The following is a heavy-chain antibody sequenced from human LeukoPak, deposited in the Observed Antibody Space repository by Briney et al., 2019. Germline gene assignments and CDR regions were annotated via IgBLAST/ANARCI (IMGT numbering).Heavy chain of an antibody. Sequence: RSGGSLRLSCAASGFTFSSYAMSWVRQAPGKGLEWVSGVNWNGGARGYGDSVKGRFTISTDNAKNSLYLQMTSLRAEDTALYFCARKAASTIDYWGQGTLVTVSS. D-gene: IGHD6-13*01. V-gene: IGHV3-20*04. CDR3: ARKAASTIDY. CDR1: GFTFSSYA. CDR2: VNWNGGAR. J-gene: IGHJ4*02.